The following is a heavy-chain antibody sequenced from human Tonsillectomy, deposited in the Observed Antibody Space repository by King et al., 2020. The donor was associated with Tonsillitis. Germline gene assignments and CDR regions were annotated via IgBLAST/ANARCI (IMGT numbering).Heavy chain of an antibody. V-gene: IGHV1-2*06. CDR2: INPNSGGT. D-gene: IGHD3-22*01. Sequence: HVQLVESGAEVKKPGASVKVSCKASGYSFAAYSIHWVRQAPGQGLEWMGRINPNSGGTYYAQSFQGRVTMTRDTSIGTAYMELSRLRSDDMAVYFCARDDDSSGYYHTFDYWGQGTLVTVSS. CDR1: GYSFAAYS. J-gene: IGHJ4*02. CDR3: ARDDDSSGYYHTFDY.